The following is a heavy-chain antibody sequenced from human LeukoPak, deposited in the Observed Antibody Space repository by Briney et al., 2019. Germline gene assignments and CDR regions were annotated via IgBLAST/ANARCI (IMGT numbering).Heavy chain of an antibody. Sequence: PGGSLRLSCVASGFKFNDYAMHWVRQAPGKGLEWVSGLIGYADSVKVRFIISRDNAKNSLYLEMNSLRPEDSALYYCAKETKVGENLYYFDYWGRGTLVTVSS. J-gene: IGHJ4*02. CDR2: LI. V-gene: IGHV3-9*01. CDR3: AKETKVGENLYYFDY. D-gene: IGHD1-26*01. CDR1: GFKFNDYA.